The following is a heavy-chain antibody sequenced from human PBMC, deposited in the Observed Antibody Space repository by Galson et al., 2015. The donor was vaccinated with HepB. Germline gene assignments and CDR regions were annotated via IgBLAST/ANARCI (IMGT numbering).Heavy chain of an antibody. D-gene: IGHD3-22*01. CDR3: ARQDTMIVVVTPFDAFDI. CDR1: GYSFTSYW. J-gene: IGHJ3*02. Sequence: QSGAEVKKPGESLEISCKGSGYSFTSYWIGWVRQMPGKGLEWMGIIYPGDSDSRYSPSFQGQVTISADKSISTAYLQWSSLKASDTAMYYCARQDTMIVVVTPFDAFDIWGQGTMVTVSS. V-gene: IGHV5-51*01. CDR2: IYPGDSDS.